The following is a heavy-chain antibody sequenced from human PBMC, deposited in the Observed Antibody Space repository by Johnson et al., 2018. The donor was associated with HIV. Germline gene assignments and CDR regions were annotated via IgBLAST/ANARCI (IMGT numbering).Heavy chain of an antibody. J-gene: IGHJ3*01. V-gene: IGHV3-30*04. CDR2: ISYDGSNK. CDR1: GFTFSSYA. CDR3: AKDSGSGWGGDAFDF. D-gene: IGHD6-19*01. Sequence: QVQLVESGGGLVQPGRSLRLSCAASGFTFSSYAMHWVRQAPGKGLEWVAIISYDGSNKYYADSVKGRFTISRDNSKNTPFLQMNSLRGEDTALYYCAKDSGSGWGGDAFDFWGQGTTVTVSS.